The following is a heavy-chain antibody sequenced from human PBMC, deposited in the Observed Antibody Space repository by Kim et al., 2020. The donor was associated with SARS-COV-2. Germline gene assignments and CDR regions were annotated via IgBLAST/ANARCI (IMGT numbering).Heavy chain of an antibody. V-gene: IGHV3-30*18. J-gene: IGHJ6*03. CDR3: AKASLSFVEPTYFYMDG. Sequence: GGSLRLSCVGSRFTFSHFGMHWVRQTPGKGLEWVAVISHDGSRKYYVDSVKGRFTISRDNPTNRLYLQMNALRPDDTAVYYCAKASLSFVEPTYFYMDGWGQGAPVTVSS. CDR2: ISHDGSRK. D-gene: IGHD3-3*02. CDR1: RFTFSHFG.